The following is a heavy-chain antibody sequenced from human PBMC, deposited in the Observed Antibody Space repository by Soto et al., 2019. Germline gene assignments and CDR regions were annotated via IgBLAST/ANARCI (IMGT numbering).Heavy chain of an antibody. CDR1: GASTSSYY. J-gene: IGHJ4*02. V-gene: IGHV4-59*01. Sequence: QVQLQESGPGLVKPSETLSLTCSVSGASTSSYYWSWIRQSPRKGLEWIGYVHYSGSTNYNPSLRSRVRMSVDTSRNQFSLELISVTAADAAVYYCSRSIDNSGYYFSNCWGQGTLVTVSS. CDR2: VHYSGST. D-gene: IGHD3-22*01. CDR3: SRSIDNSGYYFSNC.